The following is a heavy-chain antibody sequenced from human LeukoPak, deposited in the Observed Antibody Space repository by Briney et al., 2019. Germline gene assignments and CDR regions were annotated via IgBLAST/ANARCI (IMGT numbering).Heavy chain of an antibody. CDR2: INPSVGVT. CDR1: GYTFTNYY. J-gene: IGHJ5*02. CDR3: ARASSPVAGQWSRGDFGP. V-gene: IGHV1-46*01. Sequence: ASVKVSCKTSGYTFTNYYLHEVRQTPGQGLEWMGMINPSVGVTTYAPKFQGRVSMTRDTSTITVYMELKSLISEDTAVYYCARASSPVAGQWSRGDFGPWGQGTLVTVSS. D-gene: IGHD6-19*01.